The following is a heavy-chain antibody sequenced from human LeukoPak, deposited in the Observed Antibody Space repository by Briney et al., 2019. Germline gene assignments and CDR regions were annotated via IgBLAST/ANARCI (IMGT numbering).Heavy chain of an antibody. CDR1: GFTFSSYG. D-gene: IGHD6-19*01. V-gene: IGHV3-33*01. J-gene: IGHJ6*02. Sequence: GGSQRLSCAASGFTFSSYGMHWVRQAPGKGLEWVAVIWYDGSNKYYADSVKGRFTISRDNSKNTLYLQMNSLRAEDTAVYYCAREQWLDRPYYYYYYGMDVWGQGTTVTVSS. CDR3: AREQWLDRPYYYYYYGMDV. CDR2: IWYDGSNK.